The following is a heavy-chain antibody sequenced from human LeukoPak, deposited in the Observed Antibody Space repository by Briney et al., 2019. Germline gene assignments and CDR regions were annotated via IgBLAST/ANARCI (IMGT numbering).Heavy chain of an antibody. CDR2: IIPIFGTA. Sequence: VASVKVSCKASGGTFSSYAISWVRQAPGQGLEWMGGIIPIFGTANYAQKFQGRVTITADESTSTAYMELSSLRSEDTAVYYCATALGYCSSTSCLGFFDYWGQGTLVTVSS. V-gene: IGHV1-69*13. J-gene: IGHJ4*02. D-gene: IGHD2-2*01. CDR3: ATALGYCSSTSCLGFFDY. CDR1: GGTFSSYA.